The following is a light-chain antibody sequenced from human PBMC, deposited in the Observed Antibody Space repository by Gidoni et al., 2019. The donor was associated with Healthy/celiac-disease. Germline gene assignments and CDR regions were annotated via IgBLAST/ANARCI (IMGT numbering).Light chain of an antibody. Sequence: DIQMTQSPSSLSASVGDRVTITCQASQDISNYLNWYQQKPGKAPKLLIYVASNVETGVPSRFSGRGSGTDFTFTISGLQPEDIATYYCQQYDNLALFTFGPGTKVDIK. CDR1: QDISNY. CDR3: QQYDNLALFT. CDR2: VAS. J-gene: IGKJ3*01. V-gene: IGKV1-33*01.